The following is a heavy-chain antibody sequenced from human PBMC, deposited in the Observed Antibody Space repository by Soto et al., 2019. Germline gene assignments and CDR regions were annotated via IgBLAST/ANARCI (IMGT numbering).Heavy chain of an antibody. CDR2: ISGSGGST. CDR1: GFTFSSYA. V-gene: IGHV3-23*01. J-gene: IGHJ5*02. CDR3: AKDDVVVVAAVPNWLDL. D-gene: IGHD2-15*01. Sequence: GGSLRLSCAASGFTFSSYAMSWVRQAPGKGLEWVSAISGSGGSTYYADSVKGRFTISRDNSKNTLYLQMNSLRAEDTAVYYCAKDDVVVVAAVPNWLDLWGQGTLVTFSS.